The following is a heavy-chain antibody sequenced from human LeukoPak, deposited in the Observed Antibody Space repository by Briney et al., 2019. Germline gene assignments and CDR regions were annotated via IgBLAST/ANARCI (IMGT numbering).Heavy chain of an antibody. D-gene: IGHD6-13*01. CDR1: GFTVSSNY. CDR2: IYSGGST. CDR3: ARNGYSSSWYRN. J-gene: IGHJ4*02. V-gene: IGHV3-53*01. Sequence: GGSLRLSCAASGFTVSSNYMSWVRQAPGKGLEWVSVIYSGGSTYYADSVKGRFAISRDNSKNTLYLQMNSLRAEDTAVYYCARNGYSSSWYRNWGQGTLVTVSS.